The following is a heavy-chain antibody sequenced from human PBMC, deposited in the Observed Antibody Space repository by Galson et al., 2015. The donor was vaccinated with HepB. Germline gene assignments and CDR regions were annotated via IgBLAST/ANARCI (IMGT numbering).Heavy chain of an antibody. V-gene: IGHV7-4-1*02. CDR2: INTNTGNP. CDR3: AGGVVDTTMVTFYWFDP. Sequence: SVKVSCKASGHTFTSYAMNWVRQAPGQGLEWMGWINTNTGNPTYAQGFTGRFVFSLDTSVSTAYLQISSLKAEDTAVYYCAGGVVDTTMVTFYWFDPCGQGTLVTVSS. J-gene: IGHJ5*02. D-gene: IGHD5-18*01. CDR1: GHTFTSYA.